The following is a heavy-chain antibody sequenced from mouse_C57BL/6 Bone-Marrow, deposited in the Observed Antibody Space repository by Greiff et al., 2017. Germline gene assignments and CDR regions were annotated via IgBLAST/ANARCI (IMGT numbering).Heavy chain of an antibody. Sequence: QVQLQQSGAELARPGASVQLSCKASGYTFTSYGISWVKQRTGQGLEWIGEIYPRSGNTYYNEKFKGKATLTADKSSSTAYMEIRSLTSEDSAVYFGARLYYYGRDWYFDVWGTGTTVTVSS. J-gene: IGHJ1*03. V-gene: IGHV1-81*01. CDR1: GYTFTSYG. CDR3: ARLYYYGRDWYFDV. CDR2: IYPRSGNT. D-gene: IGHD1-1*01.